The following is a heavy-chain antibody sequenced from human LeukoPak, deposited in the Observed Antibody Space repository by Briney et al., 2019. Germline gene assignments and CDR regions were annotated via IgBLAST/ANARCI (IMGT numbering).Heavy chain of an antibody. Sequence: SQTLSLTCAVSGGSISTTNYYWGWIRQPPGKGLEWIGSIYYGGSTYYNPSLKSRVTIFVDTSRNQLSLNLGSVTAADTAVYYCARVRRYCSSTSCFRAYYGMDVWGQGTTVTVSS. V-gene: IGHV4-39*07. J-gene: IGHJ6*02. CDR1: GGSISTTNYY. CDR3: ARVRRYCSSTSCFRAYYGMDV. D-gene: IGHD2-2*01. CDR2: IYYGGST.